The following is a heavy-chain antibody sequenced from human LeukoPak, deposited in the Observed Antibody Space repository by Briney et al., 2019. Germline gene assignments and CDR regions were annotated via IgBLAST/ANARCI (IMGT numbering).Heavy chain of an antibody. D-gene: IGHD5-18*01. Sequence: GGSLRLSCEASGFTFSNSWMSWVRQAPGKGLEWVANIQEDGSAQYYADSVKGRFTISRDNSENTLYLQMNSLRAEDTAVYYCARGSAYSYDFTRRERTKSRLDYWGQGTLVTVSS. CDR1: GFTFSNSW. V-gene: IGHV3-7*01. CDR3: ARGSAYSYDFTRRERTKSRLDY. J-gene: IGHJ4*02. CDR2: IQEDGSAQ.